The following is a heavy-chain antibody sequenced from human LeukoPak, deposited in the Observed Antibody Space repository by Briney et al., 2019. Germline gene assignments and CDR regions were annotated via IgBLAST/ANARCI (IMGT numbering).Heavy chain of an antibody. D-gene: IGHD6-13*01. J-gene: IGHJ3*02. V-gene: IGHV4-59*01. Sequence: PSETLSLTCTVSGGSISSYYWSWIRQPPGKGLEWIGYIYYSGSTNYNPSLKSRVTISVDTSKNQFSLKLSSVTAADTAVYYCARDSPPYSSRWDDAFDIWGQGTMVTVSS. CDR1: GGSISSYY. CDR2: IYYSGST. CDR3: ARDSPPYSSRWDDAFDI.